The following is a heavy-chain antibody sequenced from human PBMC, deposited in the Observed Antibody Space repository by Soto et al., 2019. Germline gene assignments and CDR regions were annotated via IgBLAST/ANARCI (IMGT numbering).Heavy chain of an antibody. Sequence: GGSLRLSCAASGFTFSDYYMSWIRQAPGKGLEWVSYISSSSSYTNYADSVEGRFTISRDNAKNSLYLQMNSLRAEDTAVYYCARTPPLGGMDVWGQGTTVTVSS. CDR1: GFTFSDYY. D-gene: IGHD6-6*01. V-gene: IGHV3-11*03. J-gene: IGHJ6*02. CDR3: ARTPPLGGMDV. CDR2: ISSSSSYT.